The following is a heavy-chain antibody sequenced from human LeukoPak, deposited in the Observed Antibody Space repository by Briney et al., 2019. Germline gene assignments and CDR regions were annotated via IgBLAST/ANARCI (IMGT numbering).Heavy chain of an antibody. CDR2: ISSSSSTI. Sequence: GRSLRLSCAASGFTFSSYGMNWVRQAPGKGLEWVSYISSSSSTIYYADSVKGRFTISRDNAKNSLYLQMNSLRAEDTAVYYCAKRENYGSGSRIDYWGQGTLVTVSS. D-gene: IGHD3-10*01. CDR1: GFTFSSYG. V-gene: IGHV3-48*01. CDR3: AKRENYGSGSRIDY. J-gene: IGHJ4*02.